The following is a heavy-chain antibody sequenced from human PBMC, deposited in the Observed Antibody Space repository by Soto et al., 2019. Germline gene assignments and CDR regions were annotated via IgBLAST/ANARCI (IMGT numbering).Heavy chain of an antibody. Sequence: ASEKVSCKASGYTFTSYYMHWVRQAPGQGLEWMGIINPSGGSTRYAQKFQGRVTMTRDTSTSTVYMELSSLRSEDTAVYYCATQAAAVFLLGNTPFDYWGQGTLVTVSS. CDR1: GYTFTSYY. D-gene: IGHD6-13*01. V-gene: IGHV1-46*01. CDR3: ATQAAAVFLLGNTPFDY. J-gene: IGHJ4*02. CDR2: INPSGGST.